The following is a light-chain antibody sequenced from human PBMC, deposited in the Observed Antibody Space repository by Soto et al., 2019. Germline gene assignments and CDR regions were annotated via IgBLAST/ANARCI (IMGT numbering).Light chain of an antibody. J-gene: IGLJ2*01. CDR1: SSNIGAGYD. Sequence: QPVLTQPPSVSGAPGQRVTISCTGSSSNIGAGYDVHWYQQLPGTAPKLLMYGNSNRPSGVPDRFSGSKSATSASLAITGLQAEDEADYYCQSYDSSHVVFGGGTKLTVL. V-gene: IGLV1-40*01. CDR2: GNS. CDR3: QSYDSSHVV.